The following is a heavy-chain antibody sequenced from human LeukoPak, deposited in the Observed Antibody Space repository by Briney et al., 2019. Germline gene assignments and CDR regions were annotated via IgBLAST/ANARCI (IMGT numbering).Heavy chain of an antibody. J-gene: IGHJ4*02. CDR2: ITHSGGDT. D-gene: IGHD2-2*01. V-gene: IGHV3-23*01. Sequence: PGGSLRLSCAASGFTFSSYAMSWVRQAPGEGLEWVSAITHSGGDTYHADSVKGRLTISRGNSKNTLYLQMNSLRAEDTAVYYCAKGSATSRSYYFDYWGQGALVTVSS. CDR3: AKGSATSRSYYFDY. CDR1: GFTFSSYA.